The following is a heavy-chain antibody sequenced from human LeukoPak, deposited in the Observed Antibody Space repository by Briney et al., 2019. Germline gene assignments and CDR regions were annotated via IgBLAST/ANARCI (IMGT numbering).Heavy chain of an antibody. CDR1: GFTFSTYT. V-gene: IGHV3-21*04. D-gene: IGHD5-12*01. CDR3: ARDLTPGYSGYDGDY. Sequence: GGSLRLSCAASGFTFSTYTMNWVRQAPGKGLEWVSSISSSSSYIYYAESVKGRFTISRDNAKNSLYLQMNTLRAEDTAVYYCARDLTPGYSGYDGDYWGQGTLVTVSS. J-gene: IGHJ4*02. CDR2: ISSSSSYI.